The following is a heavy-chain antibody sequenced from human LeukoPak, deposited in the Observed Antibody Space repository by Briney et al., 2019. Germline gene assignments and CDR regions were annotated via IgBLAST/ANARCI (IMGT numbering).Heavy chain of an antibody. CDR3: ARGPDFYDSSGYYPI. D-gene: IGHD3-22*01. Sequence: PSETLSLTCAVYGGSFSGYYWSWIRQPPGKGLEWIGEINHSGSTNYNPSLKGRVTISVDTSKNQFSLKLSSVTAADTAVYYCARGPDFYDSSGYYPIWGQGNLVTVSS. CDR1: GGSFSGYY. CDR2: INHSGST. J-gene: IGHJ4*02. V-gene: IGHV4-34*01.